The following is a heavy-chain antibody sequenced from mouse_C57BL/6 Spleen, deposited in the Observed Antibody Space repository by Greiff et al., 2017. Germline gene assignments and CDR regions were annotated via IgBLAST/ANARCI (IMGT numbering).Heavy chain of an antibody. CDR1: GYTFTSYW. V-gene: IGHV1-5*01. J-gene: IGHJ4*01. D-gene: IGHD2-4*01. CDR3: TRSLYDYDKGDYYAMDY. Sequence: EVQLQQSGTVLARPGASVKMSCKTSGYTFTSYWMHWVKQRPGQGLEWIGAIYPGNSDTSYNQKFKGKAKLTAVTSASTAYMELSSLTNEDSAVYYCTRSLYDYDKGDYYAMDYWGQGTSVTVSS. CDR2: IYPGNSDT.